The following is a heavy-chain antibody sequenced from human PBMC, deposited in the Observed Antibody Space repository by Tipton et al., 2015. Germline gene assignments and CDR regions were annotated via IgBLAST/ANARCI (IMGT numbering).Heavy chain of an antibody. V-gene: IGHV3-33*01. CDR3: VRNLGLDY. J-gene: IGHJ4*02. CDR1: GFTFSTYG. Sequence: SLRLSCAASGFTFSTYGMHWVRQAPGKGLEWVAVIWYDGSNKNYADSVKGRFTISRGNSKNTLYLQMNTLRAEDTAVYYCVRNLGLDYWGQGTLVTVSS. CDR2: IWYDGSNK.